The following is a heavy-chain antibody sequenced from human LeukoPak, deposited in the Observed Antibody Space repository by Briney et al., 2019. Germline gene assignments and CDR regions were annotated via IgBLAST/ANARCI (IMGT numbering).Heavy chain of an antibody. CDR1: GFTFSSYW. J-gene: IGHJ6*03. Sequence: PGGSLRLSCAASGFTFSSYWMHWVRQAPGKGLVWVSRINSDGSSTSYADSVKGRFTIPRDNAKNTLYLQMNSLRAEDTAVYYCARGGSSEAYYYYYMDVWGKGTTVTVSS. CDR2: INSDGSST. CDR3: ARGGSSEAYYYYYMDV. V-gene: IGHV3-74*01. D-gene: IGHD2-15*01.